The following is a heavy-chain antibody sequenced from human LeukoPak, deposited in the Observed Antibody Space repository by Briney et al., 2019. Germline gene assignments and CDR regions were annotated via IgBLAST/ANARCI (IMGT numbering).Heavy chain of an antibody. CDR1: GFTFSSFG. D-gene: IGHD3-22*01. V-gene: IGHV3-21*01. Sequence: GGTLRLSCAASGFTFSSFGMSWVRQAPGKGLEWVSAISSTGGTAYYADSVKGRFTISRDNAKNSLYLQMNSLRAEDTAVYYCARVPHYYDSSGYFWDYWGQGTLVTVSS. J-gene: IGHJ4*02. CDR3: ARVPHYYDSSGYFWDY. CDR2: ISSTGGTA.